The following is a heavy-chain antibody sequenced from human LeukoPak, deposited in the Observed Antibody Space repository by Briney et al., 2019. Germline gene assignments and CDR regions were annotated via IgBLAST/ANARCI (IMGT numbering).Heavy chain of an antibody. CDR2: IYTSGST. Sequence: PSETLSLTCTVSGGSISSGSYYWSWIRQPAGKGLEWIGRIYTSGSTNYNPSLKSRVTISVDTSKNQFSLKLSSVTAADTAVYYCARWSGFAYFDSWGQGTLVTVSS. D-gene: IGHD3-3*01. CDR1: GGSISSGSYY. CDR3: ARWSGFAYFDS. J-gene: IGHJ4*02. V-gene: IGHV4-61*02.